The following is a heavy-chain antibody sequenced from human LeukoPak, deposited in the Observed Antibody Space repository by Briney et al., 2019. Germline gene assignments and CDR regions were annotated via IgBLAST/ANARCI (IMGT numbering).Heavy chain of an antibody. CDR3: AKERDYYDSSGYYSA. V-gene: IGHV4-39*07. CDR2: MYYSGST. CDR1: GGSISSSGYY. J-gene: IGHJ5*02. Sequence: SETLSLTCTVSGGSISSSGYYWGWIRQPPGKGLEWIGSMYYSGSTYYNPSLKSRVTISVDTSKNHFSLKLSSVTAADTAVYYCAKERDYYDSSGYYSAWGQGTLVTVSS. D-gene: IGHD3-22*01.